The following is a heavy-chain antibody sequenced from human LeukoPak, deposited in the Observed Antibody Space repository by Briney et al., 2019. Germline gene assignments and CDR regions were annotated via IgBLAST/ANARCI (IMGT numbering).Heavy chain of an antibody. D-gene: IGHD3-10*01. CDR3: AREVARGVVPDY. Sequence: PGRSLRLSCEASGFTFSICGMHWVRQAPPKGLEWVAGISSNGNNKYYADSAQGRFTITRGTSKNTLYLQMNSLRCEDTAVYYCAREVARGVVPDYWGQGTLVTVSS. CDR2: ISSNGNNK. V-gene: IGHV3-30*12. J-gene: IGHJ4*02. CDR1: GFTFSICG.